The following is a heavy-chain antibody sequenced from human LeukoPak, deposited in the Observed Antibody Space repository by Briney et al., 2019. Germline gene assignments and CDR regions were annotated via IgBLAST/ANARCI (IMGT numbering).Heavy chain of an antibody. CDR3: ASTTPLDFWSGYYTSTGYYYMDV. CDR2: ISYDRSNK. Sequence: GGSLRLSCAASGFTFSSYWMSWVRQAPGKGLEWVAVISYDRSNKYYADSVKGRFTISRDNSKNTLYLQMNSLRAEDTAVYYCASTTPLDFWSGYYTSTGYYYMDVWGKGTTVTVSS. CDR1: GFTFSSYW. V-gene: IGHV3-30-3*01. J-gene: IGHJ6*03. D-gene: IGHD3-3*01.